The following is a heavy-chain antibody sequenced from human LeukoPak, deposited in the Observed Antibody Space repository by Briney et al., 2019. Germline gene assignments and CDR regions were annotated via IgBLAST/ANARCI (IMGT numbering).Heavy chain of an antibody. CDR3: ARRGPGYYYMDV. CDR1: GFSFNNYA. CDR2: IGSSSSTI. V-gene: IGHV3-48*01. D-gene: IGHD1-14*01. Sequence: GGSLRLSCAASGFSFNNYAMSWVRQAPGKGLEWVSYIGSSSSTIYYADSVKGRFTISRDNAKNSLYLQMNSLRAEDTAVYYCARRGPGYYYMDVWGKGTTVTVSS. J-gene: IGHJ6*03.